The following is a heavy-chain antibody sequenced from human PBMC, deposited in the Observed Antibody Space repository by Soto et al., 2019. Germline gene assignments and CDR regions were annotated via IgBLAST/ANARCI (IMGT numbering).Heavy chain of an antibody. D-gene: IGHD6-19*01. CDR3: AKQTQWLVLRYYYYYGMDV. CDR1: GFTFSSYG. V-gene: IGHV3-30*18. J-gene: IGHJ6*02. CDR2: ISYDGSNK. Sequence: QVQLVESGGGVVQPGRSLRLSCAASGFTFSSYGMHWVRQAPGKGLEWVAVISYDGSNKYYADSVKGRFTISRDNSKNTLYLQMNSLRAEDTAVYYCAKQTQWLVLRYYYYYGMDVWGQGTTVTVSS.